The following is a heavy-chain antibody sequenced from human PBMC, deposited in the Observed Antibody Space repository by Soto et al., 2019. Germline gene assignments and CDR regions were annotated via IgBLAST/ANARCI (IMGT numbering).Heavy chain of an antibody. CDR2: ISSNSAYI. CDR1: GFTFRSFT. J-gene: IGHJ5*02. Sequence: GGSLILSCAASGFTFRSFTMNWVRQAPGKGLEWVSTISSNSAYIYYTDALRGRFTISRDNAKNSLHLQMNSLRAEDTAVYYCTRDASRDSSARGWFDPWGPGNLVTV. V-gene: IGHV3-21*01. D-gene: IGHD6-13*01. CDR3: TRDASRDSSARGWFDP.